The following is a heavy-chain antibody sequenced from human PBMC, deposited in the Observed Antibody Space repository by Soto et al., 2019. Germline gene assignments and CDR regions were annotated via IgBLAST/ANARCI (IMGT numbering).Heavy chain of an antibody. CDR1: GFSFSDYS. D-gene: IGHD3-3*01. CDR3: AKETLYDPI. V-gene: IGHV3-23*01. CDR2: IGLSGSST. J-gene: IGHJ3*02. Sequence: PGGFLRLSCAASGFSFSDYSMNWVRQAPGKGLEWVSFIGLSGSSTYYRDSVKGRFTISRDNSKNTLYLQMNSLRAEDTAVYYCAKETLYDPIWGQGTMVNVSS.